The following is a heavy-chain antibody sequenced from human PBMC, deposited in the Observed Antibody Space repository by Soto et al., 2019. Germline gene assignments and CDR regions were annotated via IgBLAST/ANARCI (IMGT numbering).Heavy chain of an antibody. V-gene: IGHV4-34*01. CDR1: GGSFSGYY. J-gene: IGHJ4*02. CDR3: ASLGPMVRGVIGYFDY. D-gene: IGHD3-10*01. Sequence: QVQLQQWGAGLLKPSETLSLTCAVSGGSFSGYYWSWIRQPPGQGLEWIGEINHSGSTNYNPSLKSRVTISVDTSKNQFSLKLSSVTAADTAVYYCASLGPMVRGVIGYFDYWGQGTLVTVSS. CDR2: INHSGST.